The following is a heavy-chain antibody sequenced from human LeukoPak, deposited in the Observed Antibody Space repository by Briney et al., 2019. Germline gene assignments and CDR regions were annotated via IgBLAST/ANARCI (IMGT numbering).Heavy chain of an antibody. V-gene: IGHV3-64*01. CDR1: GFTFSSYA. CDR3: ARVPDYSNYDYFDY. Sequence: GSLRLSCAASGFTFSSYAMHWVRQAPGKGLEYVSAISSNGGSTYYANSVKGRFTISRDNSKNTLYLQMGSLRAEDMAVYYCARVPDYSNYDYFDYWGQGTLVTVSS. D-gene: IGHD4-4*01. CDR2: ISSNGGST. J-gene: IGHJ4*02.